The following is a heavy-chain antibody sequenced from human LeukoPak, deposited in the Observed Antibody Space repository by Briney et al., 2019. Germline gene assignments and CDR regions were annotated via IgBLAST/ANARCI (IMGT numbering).Heavy chain of an antibody. CDR3: ARARSSGWYGIIDY. CDR2: IYYSGST. CDR1: GGSIRSYY. D-gene: IGHD6-19*01. J-gene: IGHJ4*02. Sequence: PSQTLSLTCTVSGGSIRSYYWSWIRQPPGKGLEWIGYIYYSGSTNYNPSLKSRVTISGDTSKNQFSLKLSSVTAADTAVYYCARARSSGWYGIIDYWGQGTLVTVSS. V-gene: IGHV4-59*01.